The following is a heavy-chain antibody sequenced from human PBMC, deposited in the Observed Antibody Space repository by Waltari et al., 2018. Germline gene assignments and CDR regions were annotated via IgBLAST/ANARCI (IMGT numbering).Heavy chain of an antibody. J-gene: IGHJ5*01. V-gene: IGHV4-61*09. Sequence: QVQLQESGPGLVKPSQTLSLTCTVPGASVGSRHYFWTWIRQPAGKGLEGIGHIDSRGSTTYNSSLKSRAIISLDTSKNQFSLTLNSVTAADTAVYFCARDPWFDSWGQGTLVIVSS. CDR1: GASVGSRHYF. CDR3: ARDPWFDS. CDR2: IDSRGST.